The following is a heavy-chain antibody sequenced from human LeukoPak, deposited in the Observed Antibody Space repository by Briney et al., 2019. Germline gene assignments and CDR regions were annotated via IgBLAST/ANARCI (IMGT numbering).Heavy chain of an antibody. V-gene: IGHV1-69*02. CDR2: IIPILGIA. J-gene: IGHJ4*02. Sequence: ASVKVSCKASGGTFSSYTISWVRQAPGQGLEWMGRIIPILGIANYAQKLQGRVTITADKSTSTAYMELSSLRSEDTAVYYCAANEGGYGGNSFDYWGQETLVTVSS. D-gene: IGHD4-23*01. CDR3: AANEGGYGGNSFDY. CDR1: GGTFSSYT.